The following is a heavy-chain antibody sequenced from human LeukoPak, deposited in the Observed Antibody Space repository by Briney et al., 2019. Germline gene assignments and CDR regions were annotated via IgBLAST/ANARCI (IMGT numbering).Heavy chain of an antibody. J-gene: IGHJ4*02. CDR3: ARVTSGGFDY. D-gene: IGHD3-10*01. Sequence: SETLSLTCTVSGGSISSYYWSWIRKPPGKGLEWIGYIYYSGSTNYNPSLKSRVTISVDTSKNQFSLKLSSVTAADTAVYYCARVTSGGFDYWGQGTLVTVSS. CDR2: IYYSGST. CDR1: GGSISSYY. V-gene: IGHV4-59*01.